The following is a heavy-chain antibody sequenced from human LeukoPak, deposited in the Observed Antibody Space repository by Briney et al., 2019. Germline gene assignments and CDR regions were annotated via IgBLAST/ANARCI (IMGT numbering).Heavy chain of an antibody. J-gene: IGHJ6*02. V-gene: IGHV3-21*01. D-gene: IGHD1-26*01. CDR3: AKDTTVGATTEYYYYGMDV. Sequence: GGSLRLSCAASGFTFSSYSMNWVRQAPGKGLEWVSSISSSSSYIYYADSVKGRFTISRDDAKNSLYLQVNSLRAEDTAVYYCAKDTTVGATTEYYYYGMDVWGQGTTVTVSS. CDR2: ISSSSSYI. CDR1: GFTFSSYS.